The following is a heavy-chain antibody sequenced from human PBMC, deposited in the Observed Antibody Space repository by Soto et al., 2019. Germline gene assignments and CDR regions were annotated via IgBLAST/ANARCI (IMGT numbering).Heavy chain of an antibody. Sequence: GGSLRLSCAASGFTFSSYGMHWVRQAPGKGLEWVAVIWYDGSNKYYADSVKGRFTMSRDNSKNTLYLQMNSLRAEDTAVYYCASARFGLLYGMDVWGQGTTVTVSS. CDR2: IWYDGSNK. V-gene: IGHV3-33*01. CDR3: ASARFGLLYGMDV. J-gene: IGHJ6*02. D-gene: IGHD3-16*01. CDR1: GFTFSSYG.